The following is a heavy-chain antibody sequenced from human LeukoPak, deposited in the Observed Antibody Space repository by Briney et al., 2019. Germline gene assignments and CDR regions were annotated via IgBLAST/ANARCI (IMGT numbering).Heavy chain of an antibody. V-gene: IGHV4-31*03. J-gene: IGHJ6*04. CDR3: ARDPRPTDVLLWFGDSNYGMDV. Sequence: SETLSLTCTVSGGSISSGGYYWSWIRQHPGTGLKWIGYIYYSGSTYYNPSLKSRVTISVDTSKNQFSLKLSSVTAADTAVYYCARDPRPTDVLLWFGDSNYGMDVWGKGTTVTVSS. CDR1: GGSISSGGYY. D-gene: IGHD3-10*01. CDR2: IYYSGST.